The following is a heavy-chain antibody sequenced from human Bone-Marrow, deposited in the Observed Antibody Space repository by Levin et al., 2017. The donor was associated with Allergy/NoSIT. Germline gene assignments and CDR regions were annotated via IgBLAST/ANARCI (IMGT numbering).Heavy chain of an antibody. CDR3: ARGGASSNDY. V-gene: IGHV1-2*02. CDR2: IDPTRGAT. Sequence: GASVKVSCSVSGYTFSDYYIHWIRQTPGQGLEWIGWIDPTRGATQFAEKFHARVVLTRDSSISTAYIELGKLRSDDTALYYCARGGASSNDYWGQGTLVTVSS. D-gene: IGHD6-13*01. CDR1: GYTFSDYY. J-gene: IGHJ4*02.